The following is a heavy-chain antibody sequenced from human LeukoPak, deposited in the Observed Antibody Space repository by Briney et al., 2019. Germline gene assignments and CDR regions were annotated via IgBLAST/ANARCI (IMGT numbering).Heavy chain of an antibody. V-gene: IGHV1-2*02. CDR1: GYTFTGYH. D-gene: IGHD1-26*01. Sequence: GASVRVSCKASGYTFTGYHMHWVRQAPGQGLEWMGWINPNSGGTNYAQKFQGRVTMTRDTSISTAYMELSRLRSDDTAVYYCARISALDAFDIWGQGTMVTVSS. CDR2: INPNSGGT. J-gene: IGHJ3*02. CDR3: ARISALDAFDI.